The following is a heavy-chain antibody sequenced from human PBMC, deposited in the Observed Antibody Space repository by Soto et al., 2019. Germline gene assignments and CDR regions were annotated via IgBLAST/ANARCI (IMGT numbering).Heavy chain of an antibody. CDR2: IYHSGST. Sequence: PSETLSLTGAASGGSISSGGYSWSCIRQPPGKCLEWIGYIYHSGSTYYNPSLKSRVTISVDRSKNQFSLKLSSVTAADTAVYYCARGGSGSYYYGMDVWGQGTTVTVYS. CDR1: GGSISSGGYS. V-gene: IGHV4-30-2*01. CDR3: ARGGSGSYYYGMDV. D-gene: IGHD3-10*01. J-gene: IGHJ6*02.